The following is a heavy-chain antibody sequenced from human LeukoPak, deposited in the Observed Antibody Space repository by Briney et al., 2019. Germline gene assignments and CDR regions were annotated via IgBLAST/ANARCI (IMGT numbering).Heavy chain of an antibody. V-gene: IGHV3-30*02. J-gene: IGHJ4*02. CDR3: AKDVSWLVGGYFDY. D-gene: IGHD6-19*01. CDR2: IRYDGSNK. CDR1: GFTFSSYG. Sequence: PGGSLRLSCAASGFTFSSYGMHWVRQAPGKGLEWVAFIRYDGSNKYYADSVKGRFTISRDNSKNTLYLQMNSLRAEDTAVYYCAKDVSWLVGGYFDYWGQGTLVTVSS.